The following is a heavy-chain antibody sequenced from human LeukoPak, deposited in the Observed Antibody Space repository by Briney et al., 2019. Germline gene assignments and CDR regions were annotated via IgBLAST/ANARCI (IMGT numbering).Heavy chain of an antibody. CDR3: ARGTVATGTFDY. D-gene: IGHD5-12*01. J-gene: IGHJ4*02. CDR1: GGSFSGYY. V-gene: IGHV4-34*01. CDR2: INHSGST. Sequence: SETLSLTCAVYGGSFSGYYWSWLRQPPGQGLEWIGEINHSGSTNYNPSLKSRVTISVDTSKNQFSLKLSSVTAADTAVYYCARGTVATGTFDYWGQGTLVTVSS.